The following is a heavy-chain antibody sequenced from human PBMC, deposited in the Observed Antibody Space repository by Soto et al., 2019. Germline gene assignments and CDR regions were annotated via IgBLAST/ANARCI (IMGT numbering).Heavy chain of an antibody. V-gene: IGHV2-70*04. CDR2: IDWDDDK. D-gene: IGHD1-1*01. Sequence: SGPTLVNPTQTLTLTCTFSGFSLSTSGMRVSWIRQSPGKALEWLARIDWDDDKFYSTSLKTRLTVSKDTSKNQVVLTMTNMDPVDTGTYYCARMGTSYYYYALDVWGQGTTVTVSS. J-gene: IGHJ6*02. CDR1: GFSLSTSGMR. CDR3: ARMGTSYYYYALDV.